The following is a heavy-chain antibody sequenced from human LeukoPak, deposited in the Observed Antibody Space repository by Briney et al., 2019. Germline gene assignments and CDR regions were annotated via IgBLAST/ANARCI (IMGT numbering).Heavy chain of an antibody. D-gene: IGHD3-10*01. CDR2: ISSGSSII. V-gene: IGHV3-21*05. J-gene: IGHJ6*03. Sequence: TGGSLRLSCAASGFTFSTYTMNWVRQAPGEGLEWISYISSGSSIIYYADSVKGRFTISRDNAKNSLYLQMNSLRAEDTAVYYCARAGLLWFGEFSAMDVWGKGTTVTVSS. CDR1: GFTFSTYT. CDR3: ARAGLLWFGEFSAMDV.